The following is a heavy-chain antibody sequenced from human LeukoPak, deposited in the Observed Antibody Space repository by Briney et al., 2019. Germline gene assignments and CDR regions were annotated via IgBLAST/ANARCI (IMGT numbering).Heavy chain of an antibody. J-gene: IGHJ4*02. Sequence: PGGSLRLSCAASGFTFSSYTMNWVRQAPGKGLEWVSSIDPSSTYIYYADSVKGRFTISRDNAQNSLYLQMNSLRAEDTAVYYCTRRGRWLQFHYFDYWGQGTLVTVSS. CDR3: TRRGRWLQFHYFDY. CDR1: GFTFSSYT. CDR2: IDPSSTYI. D-gene: IGHD5-24*01. V-gene: IGHV3-21*01.